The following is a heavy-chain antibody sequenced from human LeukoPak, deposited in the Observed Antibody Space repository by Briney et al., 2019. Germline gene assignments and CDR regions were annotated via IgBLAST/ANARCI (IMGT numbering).Heavy chain of an antibody. CDR1: GFNFSDYA. V-gene: IGHV3-23*01. CDR3: AKNEGREVRSYHSDH. J-gene: IGHJ4*02. CDR2: IHDDGVAT. Sequence: TGGSLRLSCTPSGFNFSDYAMSWVRQAPGKGLEWVSLIHDDGVATYYADSVKGRFTISRDNSKNTLWLQMNSLRADDTAMYFCAKNEGREVRSYHSDHWGQATPVTESS.